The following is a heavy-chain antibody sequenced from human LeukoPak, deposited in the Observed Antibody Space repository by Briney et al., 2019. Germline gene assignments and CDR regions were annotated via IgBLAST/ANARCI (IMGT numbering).Heavy chain of an antibody. J-gene: IGHJ4*02. D-gene: IGHD3-9*01. CDR1: GGTFSSYA. Sequence: ASVKVSCKASGGTFSSYAIIWVRQAPGRGLEWMGRIIPILGIANYAQKFQGRVTITADKSTSTAYMELSSLRSEDTAVYYCARDPPILTGYYAYWGQGTLVTVSS. CDR2: IIPILGIA. V-gene: IGHV1-69*04. CDR3: ARDPPILTGYYAY.